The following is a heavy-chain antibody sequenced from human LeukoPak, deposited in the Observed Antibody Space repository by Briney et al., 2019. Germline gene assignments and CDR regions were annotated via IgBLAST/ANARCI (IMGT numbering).Heavy chain of an antibody. Sequence: PGGSLRLSCAASGFRFSTYDMSWVRQAPGKGLEWVSTIDQSGGRTYYADSVKGRFTISRDNSKNTLYLQMDSLRAEDTAVYYCAKDQCTSTSCYKGDYWGQGTLVTVSS. J-gene: IGHJ4*02. CDR1: GFRFSTYD. D-gene: IGHD2-2*02. CDR3: AKDQCTSTSCYKGDY. CDR2: IDQSGGRT. V-gene: IGHV3-23*01.